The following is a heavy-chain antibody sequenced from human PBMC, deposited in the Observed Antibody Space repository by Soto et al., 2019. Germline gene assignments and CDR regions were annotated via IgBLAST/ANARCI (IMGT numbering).Heavy chain of an antibody. CDR1: GLTFTSSA. CDR2: IVVGSGNT. V-gene: IGHV1-58*01. J-gene: IGHJ6*03. D-gene: IGHD1-7*01. CDR3: ARSALELLEENYYYYMDV. Sequence: GASVKVSCKTSGLTFTSSAVQWVRQARGQRLEWIGRIVVGSGNTDYAQKFQGRVTFTRDMSKGSAYMEMSSLRSEDTAVYYCARSALELLEENYYYYMDVWGKGTTVTVSS.